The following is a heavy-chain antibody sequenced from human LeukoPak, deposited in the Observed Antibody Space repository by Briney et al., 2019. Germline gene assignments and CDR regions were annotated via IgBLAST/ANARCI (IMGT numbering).Heavy chain of an antibody. Sequence: PGGSLRLSCAPSGFTFSSYSMNWVRQAPGKGLEWVAVISYDGSNKYYADSVKGRFTISRDNSKNTLYLQMNSLRAEDTAVYYCASLGRTIFGVVTDPLRRWFDPWGQGTLVTVSS. J-gene: IGHJ5*02. V-gene: IGHV3-30*03. CDR3: ASLGRTIFGVVTDPLRRWFDP. CDR2: ISYDGSNK. D-gene: IGHD3-3*01. CDR1: GFTFSSYS.